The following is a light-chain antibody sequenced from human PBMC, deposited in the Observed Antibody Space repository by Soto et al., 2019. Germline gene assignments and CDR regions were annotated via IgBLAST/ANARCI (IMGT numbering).Light chain of an antibody. CDR1: QNVSSTY. CDR3: QQHNNWPPIT. CDR2: GAS. J-gene: IGKJ5*01. Sequence: EIVLTPSPVTLSLSPGARASLSCRASQNVSSTYLAWYQQKPAQAPRLLIYGASSRATGIPDRFSGGGSGTDFTLTISRLEPEDFAVYYCQQHNNWPPITFGQGTRLEIK. V-gene: IGKV3D-20*02.